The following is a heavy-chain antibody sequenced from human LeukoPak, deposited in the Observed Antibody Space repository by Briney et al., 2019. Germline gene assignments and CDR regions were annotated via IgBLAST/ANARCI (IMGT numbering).Heavy chain of an antibody. CDR3: AKKPPGSNFDY. J-gene: IGHJ4*02. V-gene: IGHV3-23*01. CDR2: ISGSGGST. D-gene: IGHD6-25*01. CDR1: GFTFSSYA. Sequence: GGSLRLSCAASGFTFSSYAMNWVRPAQGKGLEWVSGISGSGGSTYYADSVKGRFTISRDNSKNTLYLQMNSLRAEDTAVYYCAKKPPGSNFDYWGQGTLVTVSS.